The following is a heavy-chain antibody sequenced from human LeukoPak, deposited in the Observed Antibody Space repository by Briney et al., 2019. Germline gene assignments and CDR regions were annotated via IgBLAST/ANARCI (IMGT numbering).Heavy chain of an antibody. J-gene: IGHJ4*02. CDR3: VRGRNNNYYDDSGYSPY. CDR2: IGTLLDT. CDR1: GFTFSSFD. D-gene: IGHD3-22*01. V-gene: IGHV3-13*01. Sequence: PGGSLRLSCAASGFTFSSFDMHWVRQAPGKGLEWVSGIGTLLDTYYPDSLKGRFTISRENAKNSVFLQMNNVRAGDTAVYYCVRGRNNNYYDDSGYSPYWGQGTLVTVSS.